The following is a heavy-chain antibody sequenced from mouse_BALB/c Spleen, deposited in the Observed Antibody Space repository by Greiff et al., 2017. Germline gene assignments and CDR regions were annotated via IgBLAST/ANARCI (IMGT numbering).Heavy chain of an antibody. V-gene: IGHV3-6*02. Sequence: EVQLQESGPGLVKPSQSLSLTCSVTGYSITSGYYWNWIRQFPGNKLEWMGYISYDGSNNYNPSLKNRISITRDTSKNQFFLKLNSVTTEDTATYYCARPGTHYAMDYWGQGTSVTVSS. CDR1: GYSITSGYY. D-gene: IGHD4-1*01. J-gene: IGHJ4*01. CDR3: ARPGTHYAMDY. CDR2: ISYDGSN.